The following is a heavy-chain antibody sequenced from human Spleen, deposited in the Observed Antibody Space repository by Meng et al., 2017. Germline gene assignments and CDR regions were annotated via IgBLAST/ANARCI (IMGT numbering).Heavy chain of an antibody. CDR3: SRDGFSSGRYYSDY. CDR1: GFTFSDYY. J-gene: IGHJ4*02. D-gene: IGHD6-19*01. CDR2: IRSKAYGGTT. Sequence: GESLKISCAASGFTFSDYYMSWIRQAPGKGLEWVGFIRSKAYGGTTEYAASVKDRFTISRDDSRSIAYLEMSRLQTEDTAVYYCSRDGFSSGRYYSDYWGPGTLVTVSS. V-gene: IGHV3-49*03.